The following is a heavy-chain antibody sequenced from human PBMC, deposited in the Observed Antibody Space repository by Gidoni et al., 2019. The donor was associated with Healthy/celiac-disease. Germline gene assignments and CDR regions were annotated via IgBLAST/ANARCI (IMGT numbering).Heavy chain of an antibody. V-gene: IGHV4-39*07. CDR1: GGPISSSSYY. J-gene: IGHJ4*02. Sequence: QLQLQESGPGLVKPSETLSLTCTVSGGPISSSSYYWGWIRQPPGKGLEWIGSIYYSGSTYYNPSLKSRVTISVDTSKNQFSLKLSSVTAADTAVYYCARSIVVVTAIPDYWGQGTLVTVSS. CDR2: IYYSGST. D-gene: IGHD2-21*02. CDR3: ARSIVVVTAIPDY.